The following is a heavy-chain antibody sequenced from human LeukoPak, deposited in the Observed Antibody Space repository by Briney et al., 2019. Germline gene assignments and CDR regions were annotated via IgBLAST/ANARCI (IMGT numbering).Heavy chain of an antibody. V-gene: IGHV3-23*01. Sequence: GGSLRLSRAASGFTFSSYAMSWVRQAPGKGLEWVSAISGSGGSTYYADSVKGRFTISRDNSKNTLYLQMNSLRAEDTAVYYCAKDSLTNWTEDNVGYWGQGTLVTVSS. CDR2: ISGSGGST. D-gene: IGHD1-20*01. CDR1: GFTFSSYA. J-gene: IGHJ4*02. CDR3: AKDSLTNWTEDNVGY.